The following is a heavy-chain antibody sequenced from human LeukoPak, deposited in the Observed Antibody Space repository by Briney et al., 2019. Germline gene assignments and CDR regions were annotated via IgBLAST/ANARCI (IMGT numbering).Heavy chain of an antibody. CDR1: GFTFTNYA. J-gene: IGHJ4*02. CDR3: AKLVYDTVDY. D-gene: IGHD2-8*01. Sequence: GGSLRLSCATSGFTFTNYAMNWVRQAPGKGLEWVSAVTGPGDTTYYADSVKGRFFMSREDSKTTVYLQMNSLRPEDTAVYYCAKLVYDTVDYWGKGTLVTVSS. V-gene: IGHV3-23*01. CDR2: VTGPGDTT.